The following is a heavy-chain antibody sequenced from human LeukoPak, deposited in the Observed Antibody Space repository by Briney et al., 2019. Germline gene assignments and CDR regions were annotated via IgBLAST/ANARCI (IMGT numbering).Heavy chain of an antibody. Sequence: ASVKVSCKASGYSFTIYGISWVRQAPGQGLEWMGWISAYNGNTNYAQKFQGRVTMTTDTSTSTAYMEVRNLRSDDTAVYYCARVEGPSIFGVVDYWGQGTLVTVSS. CDR3: ARVEGPSIFGVVDY. J-gene: IGHJ4*02. D-gene: IGHD3-3*02. V-gene: IGHV1-18*01. CDR2: ISAYNGNT. CDR1: GYSFTIYG.